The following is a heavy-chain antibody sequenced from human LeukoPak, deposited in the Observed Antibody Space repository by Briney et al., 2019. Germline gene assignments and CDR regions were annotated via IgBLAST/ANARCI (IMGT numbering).Heavy chain of an antibody. CDR1: GGSISSYY. CDR2: IYYSGST. D-gene: IGHD3-10*01. CDR3: ARDLRGGYYFDY. V-gene: IGHV4-59*01. J-gene: IGHJ4*02. Sequence: SETLSLTCTVSGGSISSYYWSWIRQPPEKGLEWIGYIYYSGSTNYNPSLKSRVTISVDTSKNQFSLKLSSVTAADTAVYYCARDLRGGYYFDYWGQGTLVTVSS.